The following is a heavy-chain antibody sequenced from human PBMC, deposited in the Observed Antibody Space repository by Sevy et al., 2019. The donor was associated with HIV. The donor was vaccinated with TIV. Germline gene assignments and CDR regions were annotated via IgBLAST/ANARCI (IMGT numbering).Heavy chain of an antibody. CDR2: TYYRSKWYT. CDR3: ARAGATIFGIVTMSFDV. CDR1: GDSVSTNSAV. J-gene: IGHJ4*02. V-gene: IGHV6-1*01. Sequence: SQTLSLTCAISGDSVSTNSAVWNWIRQSPSRGLEWLGRTYYRSKWYTDYSVSLKGRLTITPDTSKNQFSLHLKSVTADDTAVYFCARAGATIFGIVTMSFDVWGQGTLVTVSS. D-gene: IGHD3-3*01.